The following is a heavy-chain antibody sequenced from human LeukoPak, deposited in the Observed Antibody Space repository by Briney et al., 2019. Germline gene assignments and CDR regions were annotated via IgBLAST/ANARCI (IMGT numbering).Heavy chain of an antibody. CDR1: GYSFSTCR. CDR3: ASSIAAAGIGQNTFDI. V-gene: IGHV5-10-1*01. D-gene: IGHD6-13*01. CDR2: IDPSDLYT. Sequence: GESLKISCKGSGYSFSTCRISWVRQMPGKGLEWMGKIDPSDLYTDYSPSFQGHVTISADTSINTAFLEWSSLKTSDTAIYYCASSIAAAGIGQNTFDIWGQGTVVAVSS. J-gene: IGHJ3*02.